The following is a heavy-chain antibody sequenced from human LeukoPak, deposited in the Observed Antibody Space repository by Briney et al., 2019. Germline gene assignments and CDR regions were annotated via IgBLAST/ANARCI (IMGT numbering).Heavy chain of an antibody. CDR3: ARHNMGKVRGVIKGSFDY. J-gene: IGHJ4*02. CDR1: NDSIISSYY. Sequence: SETLSLTCTVSNDSIISSYYWTWIRQSPGKGLEWIGYIYYSGSTNYNPSLRSRVTMSLDTSKNQFSLKLSSVTAADTAVYYCARHNMGKVRGVIKGSFDYWGQGTLVTVSS. CDR2: IYYSGST. D-gene: IGHD3-10*01. V-gene: IGHV4-59*08.